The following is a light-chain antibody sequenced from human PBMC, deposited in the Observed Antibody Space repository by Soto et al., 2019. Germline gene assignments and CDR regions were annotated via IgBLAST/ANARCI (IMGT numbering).Light chain of an antibody. Sequence: NFMLTQPHSVSESPGKTVTISCTRSSGNIATYYVQWYQQRPGSSPTTVIYDDDQRPSGVPDRFSGSIDSSSNSASLTISGLEAEDEADYYCQSYDSSGVTFGGGTKVTVL. CDR3: QSYDSSGVT. CDR1: SGNIATYY. V-gene: IGLV6-57*01. J-gene: IGLJ2*01. CDR2: DDD.